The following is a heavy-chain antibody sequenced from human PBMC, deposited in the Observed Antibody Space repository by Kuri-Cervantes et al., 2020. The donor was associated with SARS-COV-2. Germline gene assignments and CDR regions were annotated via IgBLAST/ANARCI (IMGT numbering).Heavy chain of an antibody. CDR2: FDPEDGET. D-gene: IGHD2-2*01. V-gene: IGHV1-24*01. CDR3: ARGVFRAVPAAGGPRRIYYYYMDV. CDR1: GYTLTELS. J-gene: IGHJ6*03. Sequence: ASVKVSCKVSGYTLTELSMHWVRQAPGKGLEWMGGFDPEDGETIYAQKFQGRVTMTEDTSTDTAYMELSSLRSEDTAVYYCARGVFRAVPAAGGPRRIYYYYMDVWGKGNTVTVSS.